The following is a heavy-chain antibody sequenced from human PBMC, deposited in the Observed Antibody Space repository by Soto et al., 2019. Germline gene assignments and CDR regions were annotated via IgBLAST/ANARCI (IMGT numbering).Heavy chain of an antibody. Sequence: QVQLVQSGAEVKKPGSSVKVSCKASGGTFSSYTISWVRQAPGQGLEWMGRIIPIRGIANYAQKFQGRVTITADKSTSTAYMELSSLRSEDTDVYYCARTGDSSGSPPYYYYYYGMDVWRQGTTVTVSS. CDR1: GGTFSSYT. CDR3: ARTGDSSGSPPYYYYYYGMDV. CDR2: IIPIRGIA. J-gene: IGHJ6*01. D-gene: IGHD3-22*01. V-gene: IGHV1-69*02.